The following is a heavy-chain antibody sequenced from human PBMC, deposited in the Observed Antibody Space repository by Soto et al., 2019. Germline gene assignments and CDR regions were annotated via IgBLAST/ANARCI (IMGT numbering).Heavy chain of an antibody. CDR3: ASPIAVAGTWDKQNNWFDP. V-gene: IGHV1-2*02. J-gene: IGHJ5*02. D-gene: IGHD6-19*01. CDR1: GYTFTGYY. CDR2: INPNSGGT. Sequence: QVQLVQSRAEVKKPGASVKVSCKASGYTFTGYYMHWVRQAPGQGLEWMGWINPNSGGTNYAQKFQGRVTMTRDTSISTAYMELSRLRSDDTAVYYCASPIAVAGTWDKQNNWFDPWGQGTLVTVSS.